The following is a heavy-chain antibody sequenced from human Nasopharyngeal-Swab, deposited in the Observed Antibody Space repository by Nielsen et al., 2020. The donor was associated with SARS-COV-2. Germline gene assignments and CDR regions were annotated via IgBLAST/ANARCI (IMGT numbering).Heavy chain of an antibody. CDR1: GFTFSSYS. D-gene: IGHD6-13*01. V-gene: IGHV3-21*01. Sequence: GESLKISCEASGFTFSSYSMNWVRQAPGKGLEWVSSISSSSSYIYYADSVKGRFTISRDNAKNSLYLQMNSLRAVDTAVYYCARATGYSSSQGDYWGQGTLVTVSS. CDR2: ISSSSSYI. CDR3: ARATGYSSSQGDY. J-gene: IGHJ4*02.